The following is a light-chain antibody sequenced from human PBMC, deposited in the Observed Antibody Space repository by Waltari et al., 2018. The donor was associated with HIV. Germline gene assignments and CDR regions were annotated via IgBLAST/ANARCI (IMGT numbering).Light chain of an antibody. V-gene: IGLV8-61*01. CDR3: VLYMGSGIWV. CDR2: SPN. CDR1: SGSVSTNYY. Sequence: QTVVTQEPSFSVSPGGTVTLTCGLSSGSVSTNYYPSWYQQTPGQAPRTLIYSPNTRSSGVPDRFSGSILGNKAALTITGAQADDESDYYCVLYMGSGIWVFGGGTKLTVL. J-gene: IGLJ3*02.